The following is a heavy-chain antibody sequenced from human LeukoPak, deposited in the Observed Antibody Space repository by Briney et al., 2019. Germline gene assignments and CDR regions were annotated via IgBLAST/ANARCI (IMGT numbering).Heavy chain of an antibody. V-gene: IGHV1-2*02. CDR2: INPNSGGT. D-gene: IGHD3-22*01. CDR1: GYTFTGYY. CDR3: ARGRHYYDSSGMRNLYYFDY. J-gene: IGHJ4*02. Sequence: ASVKVSCKASGYTFTGYYMHWVRQAPGQGLEWMGWINPNSGGTNYAQKFQGRVTITRDTSISTAYMELSRLRSDDTAVYYCARGRHYYDSSGMRNLYYFDYGGQGTLVTVSS.